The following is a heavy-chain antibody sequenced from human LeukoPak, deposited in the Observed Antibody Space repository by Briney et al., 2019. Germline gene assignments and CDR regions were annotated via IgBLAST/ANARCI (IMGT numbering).Heavy chain of an antibody. Sequence: SETLSLTCTVSGGSISSYYWSWIRQPPGKGLECIGYIHYTGSTNYNPSLKSRVTISVDTSKSQFSLKLSSVTAADTAIYYCARGGYYGSGNDFRFDPWGQGTLVTVSS. D-gene: IGHD3-10*01. CDR2: IHYTGST. V-gene: IGHV4-59*01. CDR3: ARGGYYGSGNDFRFDP. J-gene: IGHJ5*02. CDR1: GGSISSYY.